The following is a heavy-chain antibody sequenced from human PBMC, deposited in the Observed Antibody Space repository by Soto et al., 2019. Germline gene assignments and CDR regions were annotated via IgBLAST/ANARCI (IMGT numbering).Heavy chain of an antibody. CDR1: GYTFTGYY. J-gene: IGHJ4*02. CDR3: ARVRQPGSGSYSRYFDY. CDR2: INPNSGGT. Sequence: ASVKVSCKASGYTFTGYYMHWVRQAPGQGLEWMGWINPNSGGTNYAQKFQGRVTMTRDTSISTAYMELSRLRSDDTAVYYCARVRQPGSGSYSRYFDYWGQGTLVTVSS. V-gene: IGHV1-2*02. D-gene: IGHD3-22*01.